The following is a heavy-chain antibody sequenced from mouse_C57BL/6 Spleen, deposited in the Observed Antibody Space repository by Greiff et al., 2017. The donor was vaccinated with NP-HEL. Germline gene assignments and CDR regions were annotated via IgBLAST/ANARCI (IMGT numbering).Heavy chain of an antibody. CDR3: ARQTTVPLYYAMDY. V-gene: IGHV5-6*01. CDR1: GFTFSSYG. CDR2: ISSGGSYT. D-gene: IGHD1-1*01. Sequence: EVKLQESGGDLVKPGGSLKLSCAASGFTFSSYGMSWVRQTPDKRLEWVATISSGGSYTYYPDSVKGRFTISRDNAKNTLYLQMSSLKSEDTAMYYCARQTTVPLYYAMDYWGQGTSVTVSS. J-gene: IGHJ4*01.